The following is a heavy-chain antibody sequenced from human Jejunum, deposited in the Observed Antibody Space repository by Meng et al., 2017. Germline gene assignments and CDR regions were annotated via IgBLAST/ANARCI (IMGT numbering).Heavy chain of an antibody. D-gene: IGHD6-13*01. CDR2: IHYSKGA. CDR3: TKEQADGNLGGY. V-gene: IGHV4-39*07. J-gene: IGHJ4*02. CDR1: CDSLSSSDRY. Sequence: QLLWQGSGPGRVKPSETLSPTCIVSCDSLSSSDRYWGWIRQSPVKGLEWIGSIHYSKGAYYYPSLKGRVTISIDSSKNQFSLKLTSVTAADTAIYYCTKEQADGNLGGYWGQGMLVTVSS.